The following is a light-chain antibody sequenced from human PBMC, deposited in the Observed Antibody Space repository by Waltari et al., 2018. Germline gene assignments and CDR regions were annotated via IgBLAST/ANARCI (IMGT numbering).Light chain of an antibody. V-gene: IGLV1-47*01. CDR2: RKN. Sequence: QSVLTQPPSASGTPGQRVTISCSGSISNIGSNYVYWCQQFPGTAPSLIMSRKNQRHSGVPDGFSGCKAGPSACLAISVLRAEDEADYYCATWDDSLSGHVLFGGGTKLTVL. CDR3: ATWDDSLSGHVL. J-gene: IGLJ2*01. CDR1: ISNIGSNY.